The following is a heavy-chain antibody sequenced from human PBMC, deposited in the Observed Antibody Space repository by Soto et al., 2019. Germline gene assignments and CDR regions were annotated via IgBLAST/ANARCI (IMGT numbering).Heavy chain of an antibody. J-gene: IGHJ5*02. CDR2: INPNSGGT. D-gene: IGHD2-2*01. V-gene: IGHV1-2*02. Sequence: ASVKVSCKASGYAFIGYYIHWVRQAPGQGLEWMGWINPNSGGTNYAQKFQGRVTMTRDTSISTVSMDLSSLRSDDTAVYYCARAFCSTITCYGWFDPWGQGTLVTVSS. CDR1: GYAFIGYY. CDR3: ARAFCSTITCYGWFDP.